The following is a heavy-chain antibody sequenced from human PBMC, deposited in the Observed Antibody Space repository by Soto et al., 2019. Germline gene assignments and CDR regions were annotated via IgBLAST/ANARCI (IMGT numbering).Heavy chain of an antibody. D-gene: IGHD5-18*01. CDR3: AKDRRYSYGPFDY. CDR2: ISGSGGST. CDR1: GFTFSGYA. J-gene: IGHJ4*02. Sequence: GGSLRLSCAASGFTFSGYAMSWVRQAPGKGLEWVSAISGSGGSTYYADSVKGRFTISRDNSKNTLYLQMNSLRAEDTAVYYCAKDRRYSYGPFDYWGQGTLVTVSS. V-gene: IGHV3-23*01.